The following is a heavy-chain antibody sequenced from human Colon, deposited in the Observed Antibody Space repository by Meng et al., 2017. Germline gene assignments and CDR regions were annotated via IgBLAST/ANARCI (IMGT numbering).Heavy chain of an antibody. CDR2: INHSGST. D-gene: IGHD5-12*01. Sequence: QVPLQRWGQGLLKPSETLSLTCAVYGGSFSGYYWSWIRQPPGKGLEWIGEINHSGSTNYNPSLKSRVTISVDTSKNQFSLKLSSVTAADTAVYYCARGRYSGYLPWGQGTLVTVSS. V-gene: IGHV4-34*01. CDR1: GGSFSGYY. CDR3: ARGRYSGYLP. J-gene: IGHJ5*02.